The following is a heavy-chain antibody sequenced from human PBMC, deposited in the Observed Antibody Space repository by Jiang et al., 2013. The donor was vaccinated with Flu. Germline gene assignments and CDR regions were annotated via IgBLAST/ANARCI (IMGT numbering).Heavy chain of an antibody. Sequence: GAEVKKPGASVKVSCKASGYTFTSYYMHWVRQAPGQGLEWMGIINPSGGSTSYAQKFQGRVTMTGDTSTSTVYMELSSLRSEDTAVYYCARVALGYYDSSGSQDFDYWGQGTLVTVSS. D-gene: IGHD3-22*01. V-gene: IGHV1-46*03. CDR3: ARVALGYYDSSGSQDFDY. CDR2: INPSGGST. CDR1: GYTFTSYY. J-gene: IGHJ4*02.